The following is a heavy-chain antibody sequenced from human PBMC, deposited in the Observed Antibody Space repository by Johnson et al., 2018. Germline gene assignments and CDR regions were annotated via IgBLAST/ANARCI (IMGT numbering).Heavy chain of an antibody. D-gene: IGHD1-26*01. Sequence: QVQLQQWGAGLLKPSETLSLTCAVYGGSFSGYYWSWIRQPPGKGLEWIGEINHSGSTNYNPSLKSRVTISVDTSKNQFSLKVSSVTAADTAVYYCARLVVGATDAFVIWGQGTTVNVSS. CDR1: GGSFSGYY. CDR3: ARLVVGATDAFVI. CDR2: INHSGST. J-gene: IGHJ3*02. V-gene: IGHV4-34*01.